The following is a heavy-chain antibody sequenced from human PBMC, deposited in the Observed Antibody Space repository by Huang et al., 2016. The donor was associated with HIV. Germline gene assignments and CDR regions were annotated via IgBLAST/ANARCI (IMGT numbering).Heavy chain of an antibody. CDR2: IIPILGTA. J-gene: IGHJ5*02. CDR3: ARTAYSYGFRQGYNWFDP. CDR1: GGTFSSYS. Sequence: QVLLVQSGAEVRKPGSSVKVSCTAFGGTFSSYSISWVRQAPGQWLEWMGGIIPILGTAKYTQKFQGRVTITVDESTNTGYMELTRLTSEDTAVYYCARTAYSYGFRQGYNWFDPWGQGTPVTVSS. D-gene: IGHD5-18*01. V-gene: IGHV1-69*13.